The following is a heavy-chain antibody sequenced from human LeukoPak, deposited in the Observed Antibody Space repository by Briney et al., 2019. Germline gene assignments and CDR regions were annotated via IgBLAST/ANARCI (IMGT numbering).Heavy chain of an antibody. CDR3: ARRAYSAAYWKHFDY. CDR1: GFPFNAYY. Sequence: GSLRLSCSASGFPFNAYYMSWIRQAPGKGLEWIGSIYYHENTYYNSSLKSRVTISVDTSKNQFSLKLNSVTAADTAVYFCARRAYSAAYWKHFDYWGQGTLVTVSS. V-gene: IGHV4-39*01. J-gene: IGHJ4*02. CDR2: IYYHENT. D-gene: IGHD1-1*01.